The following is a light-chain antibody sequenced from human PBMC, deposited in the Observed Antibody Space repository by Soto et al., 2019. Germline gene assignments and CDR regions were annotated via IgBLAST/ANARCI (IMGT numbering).Light chain of an antibody. CDR2: DAS. J-gene: IGKJ4*01. V-gene: IGKV3-11*01. Sequence: EIVLKQSPATLSLSPGDRATLSCRASQSVSTYVAWYQQKAGQAPRLLIYDASNRATGIPARFSGSGSGTDFTLTISSLEPEDFAVYFCQQRINWRSTFGGGTKVDIK. CDR1: QSVSTY. CDR3: QQRINWRST.